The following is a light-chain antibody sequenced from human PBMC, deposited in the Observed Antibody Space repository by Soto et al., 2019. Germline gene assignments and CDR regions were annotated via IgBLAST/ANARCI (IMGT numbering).Light chain of an antibody. V-gene: IGKV3-15*01. CDR2: GAS. J-gene: IGKJ4*01. CDR1: QSVSSN. Sequence: EIVMTQSPATLSVSPGERATLSCRASQSVSSNLAWYQQKPGQAPRLLMYGASTRATGIPARFSGSGSGTEFTLTISSLQSEAFAVYYCQQYYNWPPLTFGGGTKVEIK. CDR3: QQYYNWPPLT.